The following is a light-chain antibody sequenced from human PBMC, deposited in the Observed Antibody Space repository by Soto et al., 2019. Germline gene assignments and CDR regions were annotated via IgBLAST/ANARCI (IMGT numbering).Light chain of an antibody. CDR3: CSYAGSSTSYV. Sequence: QSVLTQPASVSGSPGQSITISCTGTNSDVGSYNLVSWYQQHPGKAPKLMIYEGSKRPSGVSNRFSGSKSGNTASLTISGLHAEDEADYYCCSYAGSSTSYVFGTGTRSPS. CDR2: EGS. J-gene: IGLJ1*01. V-gene: IGLV2-23*01. CDR1: NSDVGSYNL.